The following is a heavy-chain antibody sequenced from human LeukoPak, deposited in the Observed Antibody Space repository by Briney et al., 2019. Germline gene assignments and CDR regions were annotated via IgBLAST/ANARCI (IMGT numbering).Heavy chain of an antibody. J-gene: IGHJ4*02. D-gene: IGHD3-10*01. Sequence: PGGSLRLSCAGSGFTFSSYAMDWVRQAPDKGLEWVAVISYDGNNKYYADSVKGRFTISRDNSKNTLYLQMNSLRAEDTAVYYCARVDYGSGKTRDYWGQGTLVTVSS. CDR2: ISYDGNNK. V-gene: IGHV3-30-3*01. CDR3: ARVDYGSGKTRDY. CDR1: GFTFSSYA.